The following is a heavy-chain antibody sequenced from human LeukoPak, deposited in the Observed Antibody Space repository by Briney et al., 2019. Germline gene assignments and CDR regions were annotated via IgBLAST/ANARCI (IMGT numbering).Heavy chain of an antibody. Sequence: NPSETLSLTCTVSGGSISSYYWSWIRQPPGQGLEWIGYIYYSGSTNYNPSLKSRVTISVDTSKNQFSLKLSSVTAADTAVYYCARNPCSGGSCYWLDAFDIWGQGTMVTVSS. CDR2: IYYSGST. V-gene: IGHV4-59*01. D-gene: IGHD2-15*01. CDR1: GGSISSYY. CDR3: ARNPCSGGSCYWLDAFDI. J-gene: IGHJ3*02.